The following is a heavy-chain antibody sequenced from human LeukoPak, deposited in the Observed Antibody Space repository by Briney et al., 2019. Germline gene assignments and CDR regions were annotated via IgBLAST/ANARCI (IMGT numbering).Heavy chain of an antibody. Sequence: ASVKVSCKASGYTFTDSYLHWVRLAPGQGLEWLRWINPNSGGTNYAQSFQGRVTMTGDTSITTAYMELSSLRSDDTAVYFCARIPSWDCSTTTCGSGGYCFDCWGQGTLVTVSP. J-gene: IGHJ4*02. CDR3: ARIPSWDCSTTTCGSGGYCFDC. V-gene: IGHV1-2*02. CDR2: INPNSGGT. D-gene: IGHD2-2*01. CDR1: GYTFTDSY.